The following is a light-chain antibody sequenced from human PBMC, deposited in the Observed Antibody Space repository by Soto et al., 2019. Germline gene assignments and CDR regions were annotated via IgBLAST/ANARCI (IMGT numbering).Light chain of an antibody. Sequence: DIQMTQSPSSVSASVGDRVTITCRASQGISNFLAWYQQKPGKVPNVLIYGASNLQSGVPSRFSGSGSGTDFTLTISTLQPEDVATYFCQQGNSFPLTFGGGTKVEIK. CDR3: QQGNSFPLT. CDR2: GAS. CDR1: QGISNF. V-gene: IGKV1-12*01. J-gene: IGKJ4*01.